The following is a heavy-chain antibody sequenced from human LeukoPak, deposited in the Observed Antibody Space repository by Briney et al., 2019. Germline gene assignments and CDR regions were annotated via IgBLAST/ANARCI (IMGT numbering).Heavy chain of an antibody. CDR3: ARDPARHRHFDY. V-gene: IGHV3-7*01. CDR2: INQDGSEK. Sequence: PGGSLRLSCAASGFTFSSYWMSWVRQTPGKWLEWVANINQDGSEKFYVDSVTGRFTISRDNTKNSLYLQMNSLRAEDTAVYYCARDPARHRHFDYWGQGTLVTVSS. J-gene: IGHJ4*02. CDR1: GFTFSSYW. D-gene: IGHD1-14*01.